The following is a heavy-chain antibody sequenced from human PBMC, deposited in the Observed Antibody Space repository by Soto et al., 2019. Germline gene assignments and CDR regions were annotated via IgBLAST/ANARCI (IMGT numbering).Heavy chain of an antibody. Sequence: GGSLRLSCAASGFTFSSYAMSWVRQAPGKGLEWVSAISGSGGSTYYADSVKGRFTISRDNSKNTLYLQMNSLSAEDTAVYYCAKDAGLWEDGDPFDYWGQGTLVTVSS. V-gene: IGHV3-23*01. CDR2: ISGSGGST. CDR1: GFTFSSYA. J-gene: IGHJ4*02. CDR3: AKDAGLWEDGDPFDY. D-gene: IGHD4-17*01.